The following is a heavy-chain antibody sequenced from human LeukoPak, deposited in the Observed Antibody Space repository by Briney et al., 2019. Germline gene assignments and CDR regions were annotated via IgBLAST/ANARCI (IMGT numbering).Heavy chain of an antibody. J-gene: IGHJ4*02. D-gene: IGHD3-22*01. CDR3: AREEGYYDSSGYRARDY. CDR2: INPDGSGT. CDR1: GFTFSSYW. V-gene: IGHV3-74*01. Sequence: GGSLRLSCAASGFTFSSYWMHWVRQSPGKGLVWVSRINPDGSGTSHADSVKGRFTISRDNAKNTLYLQMNSLRAEDTAVYYCAREEGYYDSSGYRARDYWGQGTLVTVSS.